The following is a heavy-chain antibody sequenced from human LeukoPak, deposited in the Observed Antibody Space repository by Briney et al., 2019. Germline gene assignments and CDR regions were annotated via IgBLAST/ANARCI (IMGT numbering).Heavy chain of an antibody. D-gene: IGHD6-19*01. CDR1: GYTLTELS. CDR3: ATDQGAGARDYYYMDV. J-gene: IGHJ6*03. CDR2: FDPGDGET. Sequence: ASVKVSCKVSGYTLTELSMHWVRQAPGKGLEGMGGFDPGDGETICAQKFQGRVTMTEDTSTDTAYMELSSLRSEDTAVYYCATDQGAGARDYYYMDVWAKGPRSPSP. V-gene: IGHV1-24*01.